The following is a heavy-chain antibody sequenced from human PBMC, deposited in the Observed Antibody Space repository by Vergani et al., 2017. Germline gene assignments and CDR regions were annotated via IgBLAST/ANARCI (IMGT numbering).Heavy chain of an antibody. V-gene: IGHV3-30*07. CDR1: GFTFSSYA. CDR2: ISYDGSNK. J-gene: IGHJ3*02. CDR3: ARDRVQLWLRLDAFDI. Sequence: QVQLVESGGGVVQPGRSLRLSCAASGFTFSSYAMHWVRQAPGKGLEWVAVISYDGSNKYYADSVKGRFTISRDNSKNTLYLQMNSLRAEDTAVYYCARDRVQLWLRLDAFDIWGQGTMVTVSS. D-gene: IGHD5-18*01.